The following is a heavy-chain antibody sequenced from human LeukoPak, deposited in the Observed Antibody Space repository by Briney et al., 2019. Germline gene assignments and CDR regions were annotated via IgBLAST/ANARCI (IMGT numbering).Heavy chain of an antibody. Sequence: SETLSLSCAVYGGSFSGYYWSWIRQTPGKGLEWIGEINHSGSTNYNPSLRSRVTISLDRLKKQFSLKLSSVNVADTAVYYCARGLPRNDFWSGFATYWFDPWGRGTLVTVSS. CDR2: INHSGST. CDR3: ARGLPRNDFWSGFATYWFDP. D-gene: IGHD3-3*01. CDR1: GGSFSGYY. J-gene: IGHJ5*02. V-gene: IGHV4-34*01.